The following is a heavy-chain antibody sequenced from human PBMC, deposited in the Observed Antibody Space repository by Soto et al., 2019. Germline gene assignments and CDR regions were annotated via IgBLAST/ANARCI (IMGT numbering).Heavy chain of an antibody. V-gene: IGHV4-59*01. CDR3: ARARRGYCSGGSCYSGGFPFDY. CDR1: GCSISSYY. Sequence: ETLSLTCTFSGCSISSYYWSWIRQPPGKGLEWIGYIYYSGSTNYNPSLKSRVTISVDTSKNQFSLKLSSVAAADTAVYYCARARRGYCSGGSCYSGGFPFDYWGQGTLVTVSS. D-gene: IGHD2-15*01. J-gene: IGHJ4*02. CDR2: IYYSGST.